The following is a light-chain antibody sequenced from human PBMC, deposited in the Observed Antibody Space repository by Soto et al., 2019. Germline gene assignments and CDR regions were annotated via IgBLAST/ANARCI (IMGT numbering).Light chain of an antibody. Sequence: QSVLTQPPSVSAAPGQKVTISCSGSSSNIGNNYLSWYQHLPGTAPKLLIYDNDKRPSGIPDRFSGSKSGTSATLGITGLQTWDVADYYCGTWDGSLSADVFGTGTKVTVL. CDR1: SSNIGNNY. J-gene: IGLJ1*01. V-gene: IGLV1-51*01. CDR2: DND. CDR3: GTWDGSLSADV.